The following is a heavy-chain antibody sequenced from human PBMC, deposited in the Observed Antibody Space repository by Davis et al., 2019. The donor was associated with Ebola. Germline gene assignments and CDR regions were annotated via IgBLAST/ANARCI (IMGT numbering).Heavy chain of an antibody. D-gene: IGHD4-11*01. J-gene: IGHJ4*02. CDR3: ARGHNYAHEY. Sequence: ASVKVSCKASGYTFTDYNIHWMRQAPGQGLEWLGRVILKSGATNYAQKFQGRVTMTRDTSISTVYMELSRLTYDDTADYYCARGHNYAHEYWGQGTLVTVSS. CDR1: GYTFTDYN. V-gene: IGHV1-2*06. CDR2: VILKSGAT.